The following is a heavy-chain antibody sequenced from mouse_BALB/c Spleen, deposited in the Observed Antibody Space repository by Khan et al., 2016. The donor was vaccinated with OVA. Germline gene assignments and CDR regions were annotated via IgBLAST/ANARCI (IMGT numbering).Heavy chain of an antibody. CDR3: APVDTYYVSFAY. J-gene: IGHJ3*01. CDR2: IYPYNDAT. Sequence: VQLQQSGPEVVKPGASVKMSCKASGYTFTSSVMHWVKKKPGQGLEWIGYIYPYNDATKYNEKFSGKATLTSDKSSSTAYMELSSLTSEDSAVYCCAPVDTYYVSFAYWGQGTLVTVSA. CDR1: GYTFTSSV. V-gene: IGHV1S136*01. D-gene: IGHD1-1*01.